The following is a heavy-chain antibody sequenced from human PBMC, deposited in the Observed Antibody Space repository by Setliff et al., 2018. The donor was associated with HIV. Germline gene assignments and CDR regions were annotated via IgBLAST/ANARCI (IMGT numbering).Heavy chain of an antibody. V-gene: IGHV1-69-2*01. D-gene: IGHD3-16*01. CDR3: AAGPFNWGQYF. CDR1: GYTFTDRF. CDR2: RYPRGDGT. Sequence: ASVKVSCKASGYTFTDRFVTWFQQAPGKGLEWMGRRYPRGDGTIYAERFRGRLTLSADMSTNTAYMELDNLKSEDTAMYFCAAGPFNWGQYFWGHGTLVTVSS. J-gene: IGHJ4*01.